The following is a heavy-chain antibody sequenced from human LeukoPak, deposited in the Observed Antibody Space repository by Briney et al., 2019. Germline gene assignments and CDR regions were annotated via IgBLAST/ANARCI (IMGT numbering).Heavy chain of an antibody. V-gene: IGHV3-48*01. Sequence: GGSLRLSCTASGFTFSSYSMNWVRQAPGKGLEWVSHISTSSSTIYYADSVKGRFTISRDDAKNSLYLQMNSLRAEDTAVYYCARDPPSGGFDSWGQGTLVTVSS. CDR3: ARDPPSGGFDS. CDR2: ISTSSSTI. D-gene: IGHD3-16*01. CDR1: GFTFSSYS. J-gene: IGHJ4*02.